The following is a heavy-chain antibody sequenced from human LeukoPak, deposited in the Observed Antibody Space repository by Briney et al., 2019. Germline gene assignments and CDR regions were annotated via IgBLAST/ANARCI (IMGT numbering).Heavy chain of an antibody. Sequence: GGSLRLSCAASGFTVSSNYMSWVRQAPGKGLEWVSVIYSGDSTYYADSVKGRFTISRDNSKNTLYLQMNSLRVEDTAVYSCVRGESGIQENSFDIWGQGTLVTVSS. V-gene: IGHV3-53*01. D-gene: IGHD2/OR15-2a*01. CDR2: IYSGDST. J-gene: IGHJ3*02. CDR3: VRGESGIQENSFDI. CDR1: GFTVSSNY.